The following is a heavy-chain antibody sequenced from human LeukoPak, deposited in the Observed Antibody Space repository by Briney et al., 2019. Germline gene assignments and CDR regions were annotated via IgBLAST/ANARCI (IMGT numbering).Heavy chain of an antibody. CDR3: ARQHKSYYMDV. Sequence: SETLSLTCTVSGGSISSSSYYWGWIRQPPGKGLEWIGSIYYSGSTYYNPSLKSRVTISVDTSKDQFSLKLSSVTAADTAVYYCARQHKSYYMDVWGKGTTVTVSS. CDR2: IYYSGST. CDR1: GGSISSSSYY. J-gene: IGHJ6*03. V-gene: IGHV4-39*01.